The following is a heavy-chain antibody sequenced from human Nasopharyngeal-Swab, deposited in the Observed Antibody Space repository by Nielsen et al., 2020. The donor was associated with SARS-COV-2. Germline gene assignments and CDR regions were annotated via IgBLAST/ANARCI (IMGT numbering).Heavy chain of an antibody. Sequence: GESLKISCAASGFTFSNYEMNWVRQAPGKGLEWVSYISSSGRNMYYADSVKGRFIISRDNATKSLFLQMSSLRAEDTAVYYCAREEGSSWHYFDYWGQGTLVTVSS. CDR2: ISSSGRNM. CDR1: GFTFSNYE. D-gene: IGHD6-13*01. J-gene: IGHJ4*02. CDR3: AREEGSSWHYFDY. V-gene: IGHV3-48*03.